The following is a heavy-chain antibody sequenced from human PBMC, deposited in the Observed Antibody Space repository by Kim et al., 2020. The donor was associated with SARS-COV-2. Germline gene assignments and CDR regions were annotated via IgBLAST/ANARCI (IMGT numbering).Heavy chain of an antibody. CDR3: VKSVTLAANSDAFDI. Sequence: DSVEGRFTISRDNSKNTLYLQMSSRRAEDTAVYYCVKSVTLAANSDAFDIWGQGTMVTVSS. J-gene: IGHJ3*02. D-gene: IGHD6-13*01. V-gene: IGHV3-64D*06.